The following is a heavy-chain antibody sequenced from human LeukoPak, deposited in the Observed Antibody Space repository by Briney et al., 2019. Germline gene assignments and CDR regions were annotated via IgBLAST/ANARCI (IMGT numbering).Heavy chain of an antibody. D-gene: IGHD6-13*01. CDR3: AREGVAGTGLDY. CDR2: INPTGGT. Sequence: GASVKVSCKASGYTFSMYNMHWVRQAPGQGLEWMGIINPTGGTSYAQKLQGRITVTRDTSTSTMFMDLSSLRSEDTAVYYCAREGVAGTGLDYWGQGTLVTVS. CDR1: GYTFSMYN. J-gene: IGHJ4*02. V-gene: IGHV1-46*01.